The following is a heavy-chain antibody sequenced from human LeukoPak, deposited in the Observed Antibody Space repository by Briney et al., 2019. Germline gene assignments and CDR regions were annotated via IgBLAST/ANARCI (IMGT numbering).Heavy chain of an antibody. CDR1: GYTFTNYG. CDR3: ASVYCSSTSCKYNWFDP. J-gene: IGHJ5*02. Sequence: ASVKVSCKASGYTFTNYGITWVRQAPGQGLEWMGCISAYNGDTTYAQKLQGRVTMTTDTSTSTAYMELRSLRSDDTAVYYCASVYCSSTSCKYNWFDPWGQGTLVTVSS. V-gene: IGHV1-18*01. CDR2: ISAYNGDT. D-gene: IGHD2-2*01.